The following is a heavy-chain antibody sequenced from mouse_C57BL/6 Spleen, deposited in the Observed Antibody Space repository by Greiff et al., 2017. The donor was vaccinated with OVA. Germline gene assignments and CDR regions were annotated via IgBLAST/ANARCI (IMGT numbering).Heavy chain of an antibody. CDR3: ARDPYYGYDEGTWFAY. V-gene: IGHV5-4*01. CDR2: ISDGGSYT. J-gene: IGHJ3*01. CDR1: GFTFSSYA. Sequence: EVMLVESGGGLVKPGGSLKLSCAASGFTFSSYAMSWVRQTPEKRLEWVATISDGGSYTYYPDNVKGRFTISRDNAKNNLYLQMSHLKSEDTAMYYCARDPYYGYDEGTWFAYWGQGTLVTVSA. D-gene: IGHD2-9*01.